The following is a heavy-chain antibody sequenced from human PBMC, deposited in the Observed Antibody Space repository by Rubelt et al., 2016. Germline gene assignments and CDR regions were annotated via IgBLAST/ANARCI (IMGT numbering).Heavy chain of an antibody. CDR2: ISAYNGNT. CDR1: GYTFTSYG. CDR3: ARDPLPVRGVIMTPTH. D-gene: IGHD3-10*01. V-gene: IGHV1-18*01. Sequence: QVQLVQSGAEVKKPGASVKVSCKASGYTFTSYGISWVRQAPGQGLEWMGWISAYNGNTNYAQKLQGRVTITTATSTSTGYMGLRSLRSDDTAVYYCARDPLPVRGVIMTPTHWGQGTLVTVSS. J-gene: IGHJ4*02.